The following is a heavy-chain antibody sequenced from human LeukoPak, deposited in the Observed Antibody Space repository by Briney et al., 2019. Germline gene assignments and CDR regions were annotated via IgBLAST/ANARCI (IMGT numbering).Heavy chain of an antibody. CDR1: GFTFSSYA. J-gene: IGHJ6*02. CDR3: ARALAPDYYYYGMDV. CDR2: ISYDGSNK. D-gene: IGHD6-13*01. Sequence: GGSLRLSCAASGFTFSSYAMHWVRQAPGKGLEWVAVISYDGSNKYYADSVKGRFTISRDNSKNTLYLQMNSLRAEDTAVYYCARALAPDYYYYGMDVWGQGTTVTVSS. V-gene: IGHV3-30-3*01.